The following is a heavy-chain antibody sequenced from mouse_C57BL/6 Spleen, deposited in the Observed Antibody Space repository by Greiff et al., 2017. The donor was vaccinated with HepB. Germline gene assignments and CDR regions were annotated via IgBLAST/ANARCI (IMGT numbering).Heavy chain of an antibody. CDR1: GYSITSGYY. CDR3: AREGGYYAAWFAY. D-gene: IGHD2-3*01. CDR2: ISYDGSN. Sequence: EVKLVESGPGLVKPSQSLSLTCSVTGYSITSGYYWNWIRQFPGNKLEWMGYISYDGSNNYNPSLKNRISITRDTSKNQFFLKLNSVTTEDTATYYCAREGGYYAAWFAYWGQGTLVTVSA. J-gene: IGHJ3*01. V-gene: IGHV3-6*01.